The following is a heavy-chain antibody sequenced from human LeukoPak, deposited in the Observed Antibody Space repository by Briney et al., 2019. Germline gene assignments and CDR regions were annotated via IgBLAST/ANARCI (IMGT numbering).Heavy chain of an antibody. D-gene: IGHD1-1*01. J-gene: IGHJ4*02. V-gene: IGHV3-7*01. CDR3: ARDQTQLGPTTVDH. CDR2: IKQDGSEK. CDR1: GFTFSSYW. Sequence: GGSLRLSCAASGFTFSSYWMSWVRQAPGKGLEWVANIKQDGSEKYYVDSVKGRFTISRDNGKNTLYLQMNSLGAEDTAVYYCARDQTQLGPTTVDHWGQGIQVTVSS.